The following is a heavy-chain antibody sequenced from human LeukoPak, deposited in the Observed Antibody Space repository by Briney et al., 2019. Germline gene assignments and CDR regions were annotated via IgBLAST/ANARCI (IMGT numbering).Heavy chain of an antibody. CDR1: GFTFSSYA. J-gene: IGHJ4*02. D-gene: IGHD4-23*01. Sequence: GGSLRLSCAASGFTFSSYAMSWVRQAPGKGLEWVSAISGSGGSTYYADSVKGRFTISRDNSKNSLYLQMNSLRAEDTAVYYCARGTYYGGSFDYWGQGTLVTVSS. CDR2: ISGSGGST. V-gene: IGHV3-23*01. CDR3: ARGTYYGGSFDY.